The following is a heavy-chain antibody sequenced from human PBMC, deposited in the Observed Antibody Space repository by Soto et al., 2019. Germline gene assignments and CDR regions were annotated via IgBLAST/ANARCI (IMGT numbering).Heavy chain of an antibody. CDR1: GFTFDDYA. J-gene: IGHJ4*02. Sequence: GGSLRLSCAASGFTFDDYAMHWVRQAPGKGLEWVSGISWNSGSIGYADSVKGRFTISRDNAKNSLYLQMNSLRAEDTALYYCAKDFRQWLALIDYWGQGTLVTVSS. CDR3: AKDFRQWLALIDY. CDR2: ISWNSGSI. D-gene: IGHD6-19*01. V-gene: IGHV3-9*01.